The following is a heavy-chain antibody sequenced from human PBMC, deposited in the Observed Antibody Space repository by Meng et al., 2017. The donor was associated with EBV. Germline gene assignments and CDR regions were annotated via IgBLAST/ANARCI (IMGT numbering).Heavy chain of an antibody. J-gene: IGHJ4*02. V-gene: IGHV7-4-1*02. CDR2: INTNTGNP. CDR3: ARVYGSGSYYFVY. D-gene: IGHD3-10*01. Sequence: VHLVRAGSELKKPGALLTVSCNASGYTFTRYARKWVRQAPGQGLEWMGWINTNTGNPTYAQGFTGRFVFSLDTSVSTAYLQISSLKAEDTAVYYCARVYGSGSYYFVYWGQGTLVTVSS. CDR1: GYTFTRYA.